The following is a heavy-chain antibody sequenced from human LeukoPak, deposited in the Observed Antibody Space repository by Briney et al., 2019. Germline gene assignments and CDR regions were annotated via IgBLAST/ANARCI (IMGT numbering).Heavy chain of an antibody. J-gene: IGHJ4*02. Sequence: PGGSLRLSCAASGFTFSDYYMSWFRQVPGKGLEWVSYISSSSSYKNYADSVKGRFTISRDNAKNSLYLQMNSLRAEDTAVYYCARALRGYYFDCWGQGTLVTVSS. D-gene: IGHD3-16*01. V-gene: IGHV3-11*05. CDR1: GFTFSDYY. CDR3: ARALRGYYFDC. CDR2: ISSSSSYK.